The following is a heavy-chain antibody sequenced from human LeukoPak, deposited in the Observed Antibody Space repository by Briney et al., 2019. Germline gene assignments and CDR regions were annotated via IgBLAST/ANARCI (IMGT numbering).Heavy chain of an antibody. Sequence: GASVKVSCKASGYTFTGYYMHWVRQAPGQGLEWMGWINPNSGGTNYAQKFQGRVTMTRDTSISTAYMELNNLRSEDTAVYYCATMTTFDPWGQGTLVTVSP. V-gene: IGHV1-2*02. CDR3: ATMTTFDP. CDR2: INPNSGGT. J-gene: IGHJ5*02. D-gene: IGHD3-22*01. CDR1: GYTFTGYY.